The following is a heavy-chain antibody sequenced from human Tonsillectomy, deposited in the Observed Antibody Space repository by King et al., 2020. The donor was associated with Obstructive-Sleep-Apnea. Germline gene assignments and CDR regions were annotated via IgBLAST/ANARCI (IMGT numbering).Heavy chain of an antibody. Sequence: QLVQSGAEARKPGESLKISCKGSGYSFANYWIGWVRQMPGKGLEFMGIIYPGDSDTRYRPSFQGQVTISADKSISTAYLQWSSLKASDTAMYYCARGDGGFSDGPVYYFDYWGQGTLVTVSS. V-gene: IGHV5-51*01. CDR1: GYSFANYW. CDR3: ARGDGGFSDGPVYYFDY. J-gene: IGHJ4*02. D-gene: IGHD5-18*01. CDR2: IYPGDSDT.